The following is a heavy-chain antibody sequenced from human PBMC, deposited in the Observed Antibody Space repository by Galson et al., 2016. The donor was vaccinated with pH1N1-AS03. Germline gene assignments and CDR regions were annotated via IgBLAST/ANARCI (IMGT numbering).Heavy chain of an antibody. V-gene: IGHV4-31*03. D-gene: IGHD6-19*01. CDR2: MYYSGST. CDR1: GGSVRTDGYY. Sequence: LSLTCTVSGGSVRTDGYYWTWIRQRPGKGLEWIAFMYYSGSTYSNPSLKSRVSMSVDTSTNQFSLTLTSMTAAATAVYYCARREAVSGVWGALDVWCQGTMVTVSS. CDR3: ARREAVSGVWGALDV. J-gene: IGHJ3*01.